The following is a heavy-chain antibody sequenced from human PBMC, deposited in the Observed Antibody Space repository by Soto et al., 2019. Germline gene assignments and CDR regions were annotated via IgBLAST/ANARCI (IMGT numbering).Heavy chain of an antibody. CDR3: ARGPPYYYGSGRYPHDY. CDR2: INHSGST. Sequence: QVQLQQWGAGLLKPSETLSLTCAVYGGSFSGYYWSWIRQPPGKGLEWIGEINHSGSTNYNPSLKSRVTISVDTSKNQFSLKLSSVTAADTAVYYCARGPPYYYGSGRYPHDYWGQGTLVTVSS. D-gene: IGHD3-10*01. J-gene: IGHJ4*02. V-gene: IGHV4-34*01. CDR1: GGSFSGYY.